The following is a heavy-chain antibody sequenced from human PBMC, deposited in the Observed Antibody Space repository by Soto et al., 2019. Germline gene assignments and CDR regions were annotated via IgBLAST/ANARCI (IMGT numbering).Heavy chain of an antibody. J-gene: IGHJ4*02. Sequence: LSLTCAVYGGSFSGYYWSWIRQPPGKGLEWIGEINHSGSTNYNPSLKSRVTISVDTSKNQFSLKLSSVTAADTAVYYCARKFDYWGQGTLVTVSS. CDR1: GGSFSGYY. CDR3: ARKFDY. V-gene: IGHV4-34*01. CDR2: INHSGST.